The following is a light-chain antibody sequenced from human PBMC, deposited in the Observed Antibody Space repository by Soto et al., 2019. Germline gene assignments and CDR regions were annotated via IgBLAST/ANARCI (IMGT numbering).Light chain of an antibody. CDR3: QQYGGSPPYT. J-gene: IGKJ2*01. CDR2: GAS. CDR1: QSVSRSY. V-gene: IGKV3-20*01. Sequence: EIVLTQSPGTLSLSPGERATLSCRASQSVSRSYLAWYQQKPGQAPRLLIYGASSRATDIPDRFSSSGSGTDFTLSISRLEPEDFAVYYCQQYGGSPPYTFGQGTKLEIK.